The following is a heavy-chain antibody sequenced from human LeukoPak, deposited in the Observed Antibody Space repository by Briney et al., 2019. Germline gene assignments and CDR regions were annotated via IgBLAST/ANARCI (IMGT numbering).Heavy chain of an antibody. J-gene: IGHJ4*02. CDR1: GGSISSYY. Sequence: SETLSLTCTVSGGSISSYYWSWIRQPAGKGLEWIGYIYYSGSTYYNPSLKSRVTISVDTSKNQFSLKLSSVTAADTAVYYCARYCSGGSCYSGFDYWGQGTLVTVSS. CDR3: ARYCSGGSCYSGFDY. D-gene: IGHD2-15*01. V-gene: IGHV4-59*06. CDR2: IYYSGST.